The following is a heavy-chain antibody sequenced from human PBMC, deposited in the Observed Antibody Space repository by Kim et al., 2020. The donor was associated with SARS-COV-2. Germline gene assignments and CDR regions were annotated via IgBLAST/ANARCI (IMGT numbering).Heavy chain of an antibody. CDR3: ARGGTLVRETDY. J-gene: IGHJ4*02. CDR2: ISDSGANT. Sequence: GGSLRLSCAASGFTFSNYAMSWVRQAPGKRLECLSAISDSGANTYYPNSVKGRFTISRDNSKNTLYLQMNSLTAEDTAVYYCARGGTLVRETDYWGQGTL. D-gene: IGHD3-10*01. CDR1: GFTFSNYA. V-gene: IGHV3-23*01.